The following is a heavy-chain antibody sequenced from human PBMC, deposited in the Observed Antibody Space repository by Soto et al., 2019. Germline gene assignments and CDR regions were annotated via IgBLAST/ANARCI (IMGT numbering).Heavy chain of an antibody. CDR3: ARVRVYCSGGSCYPYYFDY. CDR1: GYSISSGYY. D-gene: IGHD2-15*01. V-gene: IGHV4-38-2*01. J-gene: IGHJ4*02. CDR2: IYHSGST. Sequence: PSETLSLTCAVYGYSISSGYYWGWIRQPPGKGLEWIGSIYHSGSTYYNPSLKSRVTISVDTSKNQFSLKLSSVTAADTAVYYCARVRVYCSGGSCYPYYFDYWGQGTLVTVSS.